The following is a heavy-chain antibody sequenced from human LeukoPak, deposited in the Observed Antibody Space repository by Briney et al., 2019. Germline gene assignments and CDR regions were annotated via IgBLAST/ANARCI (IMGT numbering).Heavy chain of an antibody. CDR1: GFTFSSYS. J-gene: IGHJ3*02. CDR2: ISSSSSTI. V-gene: IGHV3-48*01. Sequence: GGSLRLSCAASGFTFSSYSMNWVRQAPGKGREWVSYISSSSSTIYYADSVKGRFTISRDNAKNSLYLQMNSLRAEDTAVYYCAVIQLWSGRAFDIWGQGTMVTVSS. D-gene: IGHD5-18*01. CDR3: AVIQLWSGRAFDI.